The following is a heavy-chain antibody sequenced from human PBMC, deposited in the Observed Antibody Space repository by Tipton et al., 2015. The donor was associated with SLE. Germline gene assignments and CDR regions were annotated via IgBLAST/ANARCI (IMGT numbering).Heavy chain of an antibody. D-gene: IGHD3-10*01. CDR1: GYTFINYG. CDR3: AKDLGSGEWFRELLYSDY. CDR2: VSAYNGNT. V-gene: IGHV1-18*01. Sequence: QSGPEVKKPGASVKVACKASGYTFINYGISWVRQAPGQGPEWMGWVSAYNGNTYHADSVKGRFTISRDNSKNTLYLQMNSLRAEDTAIYYCAKDLGSGEWFRELLYSDYWGQGILVIVSS. J-gene: IGHJ4*02.